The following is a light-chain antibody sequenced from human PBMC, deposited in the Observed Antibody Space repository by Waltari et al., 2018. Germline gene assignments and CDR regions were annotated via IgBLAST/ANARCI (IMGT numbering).Light chain of an antibody. Sequence: IQFTQSPSSLSASVGDRVTITCRASQGISNYLAWYQQKPEKAPKLLIYAASTLQSGVPARFSGSGSGTDFTLTISSLQPEDFATYYCQQLNSYQWTFGQGTKVEIK. J-gene: IGKJ1*01. CDR1: QGISNY. V-gene: IGKV1-9*01. CDR2: AAS. CDR3: QQLNSYQWT.